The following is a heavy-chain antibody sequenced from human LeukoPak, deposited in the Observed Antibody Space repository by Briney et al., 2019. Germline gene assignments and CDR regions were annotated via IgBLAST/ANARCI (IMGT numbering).Heavy chain of an antibody. Sequence: GGSLRLSCAASGFTFSSYSMSWVRQAPGKGLEWVSAISGSGGSTYYADSGKGRFTISRDHSKNTLYLQMSSLRAEDTAVYYCAKDQEWYYYDSSGYYPTGFDYWGQGTLVTVSS. V-gene: IGHV3-23*01. CDR1: GFTFSSYS. CDR3: AKDQEWYYYDSSGYYPTGFDY. D-gene: IGHD3-22*01. J-gene: IGHJ4*02. CDR2: ISGSGGST.